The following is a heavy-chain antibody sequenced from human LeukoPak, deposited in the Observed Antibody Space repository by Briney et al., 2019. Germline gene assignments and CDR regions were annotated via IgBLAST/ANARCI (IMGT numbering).Heavy chain of an antibody. Sequence: PGGSLRLSCAVSGFIFSKYGMTWLRQAPGKGLEWVSGIALSGGDTDYADSVRGRFTISRDNFQNSLYLQMNSLRAEDTAVYYCARLILTGVPTRGYLASWGQGTRAPVPS. J-gene: IGHJ4*02. D-gene: IGHD3-9*01. CDR2: IALSGGDT. V-gene: IGHV3-23*01. CDR1: GFIFSKYG. CDR3: ARLILTGVPTRGYLAS.